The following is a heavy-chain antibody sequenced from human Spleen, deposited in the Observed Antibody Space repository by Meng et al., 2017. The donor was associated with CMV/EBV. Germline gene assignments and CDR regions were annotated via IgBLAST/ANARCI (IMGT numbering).Heavy chain of an antibody. CDR2: IKQDGSEK. D-gene: IGHD3-3*01. CDR1: GFTYSTYW. V-gene: IGHV3-7*01. Sequence: GESLKISCAASGFTYSTYWMSWVRQAPGKGLEWVANIKQDGSEKYYVDSVKGRFTISRDNAKNTLYLQMNSLRAEDTAVYYCTRDSYYDSNYYGMDVWGQGTTVTVSS. J-gene: IGHJ6*02. CDR3: TRDSYYDSNYYGMDV.